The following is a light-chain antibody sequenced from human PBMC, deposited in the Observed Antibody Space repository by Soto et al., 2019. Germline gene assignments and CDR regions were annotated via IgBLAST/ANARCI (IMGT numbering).Light chain of an antibody. V-gene: IGLV2-14*01. CDR1: SSDVGGYNY. CDR2: DVS. Sequence: QSVLSEPACVSGSPGQSITFSCTGTSSDVGGYNYVSWYQQHPGKAPKLMIYDVSNRPSGVSNRFSGSKSGNTASLTISGLQAEDEADYYCSSYTSSSTYYVFGTGTKVTVL. CDR3: SSYTSSSTYYV. J-gene: IGLJ1*01.